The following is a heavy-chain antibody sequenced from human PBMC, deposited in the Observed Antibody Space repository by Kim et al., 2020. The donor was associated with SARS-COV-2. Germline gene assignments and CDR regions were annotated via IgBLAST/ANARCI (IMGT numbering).Heavy chain of an antibody. D-gene: IGHD3-3*01. Sequence: YYNPSLKSRVTISVDTSKNQFSLKLSSVTAADTAVYYCARRGITSYGMDVWGQGTTVTVSS. J-gene: IGHJ6*02. V-gene: IGHV4-39*01. CDR3: ARRGITSYGMDV.